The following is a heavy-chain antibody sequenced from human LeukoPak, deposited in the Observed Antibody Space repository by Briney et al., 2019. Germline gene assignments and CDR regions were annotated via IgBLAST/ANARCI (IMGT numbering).Heavy chain of an antibody. D-gene: IGHD3-16*02. V-gene: IGHV4-39*01. J-gene: IGHJ4*02. Sequence: PSETLSLTCTVSGGSISSSSYYWGWIRQPPGKGLEWIGSIYYSGSTYYNPSLKSRVTISVDTSKNQFSLKLSSVTAADTAVYYCARRTIRLGELSPSLILDYWGQGTLVTVSS. CDR2: IYYSGST. CDR1: GGSISSSSYY. CDR3: ARRTIRLGELSPSLILDY.